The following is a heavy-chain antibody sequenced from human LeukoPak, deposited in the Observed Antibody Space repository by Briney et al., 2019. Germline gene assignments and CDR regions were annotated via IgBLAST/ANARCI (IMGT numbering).Heavy chain of an antibody. CDR1: GYSFTSYW. V-gene: IGHV5-10-1*01. CDR3: ARQYSYEDFFDY. Sequence: GESLKISCKGSGYSFTSYWISWVRQMPGKGLEWMGRIDPSDSYTNYSPSFQGHVTISADKSISTTYLQWSSLKASDTAMYYCARQYSYEDFFDYWGQGTLVTVSS. J-gene: IGHJ4*02. D-gene: IGHD5-18*01. CDR2: IDPSDSYT.